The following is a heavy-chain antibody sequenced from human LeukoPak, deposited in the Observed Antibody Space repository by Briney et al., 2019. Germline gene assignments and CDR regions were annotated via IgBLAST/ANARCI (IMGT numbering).Heavy chain of an antibody. CDR2: GGDRGGT. J-gene: IGHJ4*02. CDR1: GGSLSGYY. D-gene: IGHD2-15*01. CDR3: ARRPAFLAAAPFDY. V-gene: IGHV4-34*01. Sequence: SETLSLTCAVYGGSLSGYYWSWIRQSPGKGLEWIGEGGDRGGTKYSPSLKSRVTISADTSKNQFSLKLNSVTAADTAVYYCARRPAFLAAAPFDYWGQGTLVTVSS.